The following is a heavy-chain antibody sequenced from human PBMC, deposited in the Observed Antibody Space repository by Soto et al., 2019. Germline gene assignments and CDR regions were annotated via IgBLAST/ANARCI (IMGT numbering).Heavy chain of an antibody. CDR3: ATLDTAMVTRGYYYGTDV. CDR2: ISSSSSYI. D-gene: IGHD5-18*01. J-gene: IGHJ6*04. CDR1: GFTFSSYS. V-gene: IGHV3-21*01. Sequence: GGSLRLSCAASGFTFSSYSMNWVRQAPGKGLEWVSSISSSSSYIYYADSVKGRFTISRDNAKNSLYLQMNSLGAEDTAVYYCATLDTAMVTRGYYYGTDVWGKGTTVTVSS.